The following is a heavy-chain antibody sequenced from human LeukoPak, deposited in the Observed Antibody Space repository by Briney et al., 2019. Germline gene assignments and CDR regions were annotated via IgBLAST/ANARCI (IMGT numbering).Heavy chain of an antibody. CDR3: AKESTGVSSTRQNWFDP. CDR1: GFTFSSYA. D-gene: IGHD2-2*01. J-gene: IGHJ5*02. Sequence: GGSLRLSCAASGFTFSSYAMSWVRQAPGKGLEWVSAISGSGGSTYYVDSVKGRFTISRDNSKNTLYLQMNSLRAEDTAVYYCAKESTGVSSTRQNWFDPWGQGTLVTVSS. CDR2: ISGSGGST. V-gene: IGHV3-23*01.